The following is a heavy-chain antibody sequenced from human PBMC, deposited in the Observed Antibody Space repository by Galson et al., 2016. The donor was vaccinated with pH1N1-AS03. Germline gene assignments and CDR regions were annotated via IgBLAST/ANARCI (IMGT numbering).Heavy chain of an antibody. D-gene: IGHD3-10*01. V-gene: IGHV1-2*02. J-gene: IGHJ6*02. CDR1: GYIFSDYY. CDR3: ARGLKSMLRGVIDNYYGMDV. Sequence: SVKVSCKASGYIFSDYYMHWVRQAPGQGPEWMAWININDGVTNYAQKFHGRVTMSRDTSISTAYMELSRLGSDDTAVYYCARGLKSMLRGVIDNYYGMDVWGRGTTVTVSS. CDR2: ININDGVT.